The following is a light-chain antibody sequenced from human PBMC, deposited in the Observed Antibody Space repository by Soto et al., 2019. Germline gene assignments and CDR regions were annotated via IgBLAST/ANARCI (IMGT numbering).Light chain of an antibody. CDR3: QQYYSTPFT. CDR1: QSVLYSSNNKNY. J-gene: IGKJ4*01. CDR2: WAS. Sequence: DIVMTQSPDSLAVSLGERATINGKSSQSVLYSSNNKNYLAWYQQKPGQPPKLLIYWASTRESGVPDRFSGSGSGTDFTLTISSLQAEDVAVYYCQQYYSTPFTFGGGTKVEIK. V-gene: IGKV4-1*01.